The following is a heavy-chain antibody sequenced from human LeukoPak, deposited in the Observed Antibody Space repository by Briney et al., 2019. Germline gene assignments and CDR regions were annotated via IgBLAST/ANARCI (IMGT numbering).Heavy chain of an antibody. CDR1: GGSISSGRNY. J-gene: IGHJ5*02. Sequence: SHTLSLTCTVSGGSISSGRNYWTWIRQPAGKGLEWIGRIYIFSGSTNYNPSLKSRVTISVDTSKNQFSLKLTSVTAADTAVYYCARVDGSCSGGSCPSGNWFDPWGQGTLVTVSS. CDR2: IYIFSGST. D-gene: IGHD2-15*01. V-gene: IGHV4-61*02. CDR3: ARVDGSCSGGSCPSGNWFDP.